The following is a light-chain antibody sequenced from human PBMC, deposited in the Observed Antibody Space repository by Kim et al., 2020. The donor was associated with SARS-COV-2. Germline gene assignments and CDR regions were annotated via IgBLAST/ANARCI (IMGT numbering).Light chain of an antibody. CDR1: SSDVGFYNY. CDR3: SSYTSSSTPYV. Sequence: QSLTISCTGTSSDVGFYNYVSWYQQHPGKAPKLMIYDVSNRPSGVSNRFSGSKSGNTASLTISGLQAEDEADYYCSSYTSSSTPYVFGTGTKVTVL. V-gene: IGLV2-14*03. J-gene: IGLJ1*01. CDR2: DVS.